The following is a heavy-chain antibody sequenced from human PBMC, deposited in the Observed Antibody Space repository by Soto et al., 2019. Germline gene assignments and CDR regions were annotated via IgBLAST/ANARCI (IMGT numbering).Heavy chain of an antibody. D-gene: IGHD2-21*02. Sequence: PGGSLRLSCAASGVTVSSNYMSWVRRAPGKGLEWVSVSYSGGSTYYADSVKGRFTISRHNSKNTLYLQMNSLRAEDTAVYSCARVESGDHIYYYYYMDVWGKGTTVTVSS. CDR3: ARVESGDHIYYYYYMDV. V-gene: IGHV3-53*04. J-gene: IGHJ6*03. CDR1: GVTVSSNY. CDR2: SYSGGST.